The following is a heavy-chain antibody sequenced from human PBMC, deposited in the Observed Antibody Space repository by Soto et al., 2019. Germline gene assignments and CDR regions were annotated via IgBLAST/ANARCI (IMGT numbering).Heavy chain of an antibody. CDR2: VNPSSGNT. V-gene: IGHV1-8*02. CDR3: ARASMYIWNDH. Sequence: ASVKVSCKASGYTFTGYCMHWVRQASGQGLEWLGCVNPSSGNTVYAQKFHGRVTMTRDTSINTAYMELSSLRSDDTAVYYCARASMYIWNDHWGQGTLVTVS. CDR1: GYTFTGYC. J-gene: IGHJ5*02.